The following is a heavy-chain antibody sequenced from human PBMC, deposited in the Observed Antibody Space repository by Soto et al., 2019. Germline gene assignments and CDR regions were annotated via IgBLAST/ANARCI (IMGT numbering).Heavy chain of an antibody. V-gene: IGHV4-31*03. CDR1: GGSVNNGGYY. D-gene: IGHD3-3*01. J-gene: IGHJ3*01. CDR2: IFDSETA. Sequence: QVQLQESGPGLVKTSQTLSLTCTVSGGSVNNGGYYWNWIRQHPGKGLEWLGYIFDSETAYYNPSLKSRLTISMDTSNNQFSLKVTSVTPADTAVYYCARENFGVVVHDAFDLWGQGTMVTVSS. CDR3: ARENFGVVVHDAFDL.